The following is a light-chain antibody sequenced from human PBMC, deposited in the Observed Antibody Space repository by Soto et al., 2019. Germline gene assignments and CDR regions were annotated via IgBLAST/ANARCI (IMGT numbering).Light chain of an antibody. CDR3: CSYALTSSV. CDR1: SSDVGSYNL. J-gene: IGLJ1*01. Sequence: QSVLTQPASVSGSPGQSITISCTGTSSDVGSYNLVSWYQHHPGKAPKLMIYEGSKRPSGVSNRFSGSKSGNTASLTISGLQAEDEADYYCCSYALTSSVFGTGTKVTVL. CDR2: EGS. V-gene: IGLV2-23*03.